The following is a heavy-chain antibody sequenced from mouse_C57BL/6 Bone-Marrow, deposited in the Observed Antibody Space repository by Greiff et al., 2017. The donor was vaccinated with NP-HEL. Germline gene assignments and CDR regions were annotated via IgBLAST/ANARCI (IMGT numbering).Heavy chain of an antibody. CDR2: IDPNSGGT. CDR3: ASNYVGYWNFDV. V-gene: IGHV1-72*01. Sequence: QVQLKQPGAELVKPGASVKLSCKASGYTFPSYWMHWVKQRPGRGLEWIGRIDPNSGGTKYNEKFKSKATLTVDKPSSTAYMQLSSLTSEDSAVYYCASNYVGYWNFDVWGTGTTVTVSS. J-gene: IGHJ1*03. CDR1: GYTFPSYW. D-gene: IGHD2-1*01.